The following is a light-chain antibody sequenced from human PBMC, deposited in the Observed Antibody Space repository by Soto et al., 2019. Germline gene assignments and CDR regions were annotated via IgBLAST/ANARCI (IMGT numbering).Light chain of an antibody. CDR2: DVS. Sequence: QSALTQPRSVSGSPGQSVTISCTGTSSDVGGYNYVSWYQQHPGKAPKLIIYDVSKWPTGIPHRFSGSKSGNTASLTISGLQAEDEADYYCCSFAGSYTFVVFGGGTKVTVL. V-gene: IGLV2-11*01. CDR1: SSDVGGYNY. CDR3: CSFAGSYTFVV. J-gene: IGLJ2*01.